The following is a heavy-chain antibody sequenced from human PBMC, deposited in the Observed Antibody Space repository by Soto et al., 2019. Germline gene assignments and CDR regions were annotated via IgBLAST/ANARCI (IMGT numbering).Heavy chain of an antibody. J-gene: IGHJ4*02. CDR3: ARGRQKDYGCLYFDY. V-gene: IGHV1-69*02. CDR1: GGTFSSYT. CDR2: SIPILGIT. D-gene: IGHD4-17*01. Sequence: QVQLVQSGAEVKKPGSSVKVSCKASGGTFSSYTISWVRQAPGQGLEWMGRSIPILGITNYAQKFQGRVTLHPHHYQRSAYMTMSRLRSEDTAVYYCARGRQKDYGCLYFDYWGQGPLVTVSS.